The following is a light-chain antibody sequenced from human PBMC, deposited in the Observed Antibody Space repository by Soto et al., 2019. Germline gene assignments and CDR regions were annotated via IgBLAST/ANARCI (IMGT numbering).Light chain of an antibody. CDR3: QQSYIVPFT. Sequence: DIQMTQSPSSLSATVGDRVTINCRASQSISTFLNWYQHKPGRAPKLLIYGASSLQSGVPSRFSGSGSGTTFTLILNSLESEDFATYYCQQSYIVPFTFGQGTKLEIQ. CDR1: QSISTF. CDR2: GAS. V-gene: IGKV1-39*01. J-gene: IGKJ2*01.